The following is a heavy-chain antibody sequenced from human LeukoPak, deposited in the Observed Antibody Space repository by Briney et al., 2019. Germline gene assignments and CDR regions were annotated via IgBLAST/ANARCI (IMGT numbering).Heavy chain of an antibody. CDR3: ARDRLRDGCNGYFDY. D-gene: IGHD2-2*01. CDR1: GFTFSSYA. Sequence: GGSLRLSCAASGFTFSSYAMSWVRQAPGKGLEWVSAISGSGGSTYYADSVKGRFTISRDNSKNTLYLQMNSLRAEDTAVYYCARDRLRDGCNGYFDYWGQGTLVTVSS. V-gene: IGHV3-23*01. J-gene: IGHJ4*02. CDR2: ISGSGGST.